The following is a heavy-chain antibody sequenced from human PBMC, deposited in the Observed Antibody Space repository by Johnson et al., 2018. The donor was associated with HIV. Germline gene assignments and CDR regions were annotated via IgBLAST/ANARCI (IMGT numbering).Heavy chain of an antibody. Sequence: VQLVESGGGVVQPGGSLRLSCAASGFTFSSYAMHWVRQAPGKGLEWVADIGNDGSAIYYADSVKGRVTISRDNPKNTVYLQMNSLRAEDTALYYCAKDSRPQTFDIWGQGTMVTVSS. J-gene: IGHJ3*02. CDR1: GFTFSSYA. CDR2: IGNDGSAI. CDR3: AKDSRPQTFDI. V-gene: IGHV3-30-3*02.